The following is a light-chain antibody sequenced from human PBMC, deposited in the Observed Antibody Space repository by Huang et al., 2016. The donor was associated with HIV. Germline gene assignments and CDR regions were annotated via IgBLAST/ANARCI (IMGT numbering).Light chain of an antibody. V-gene: IGKV3-15*01. CDR3: QHYDNWAPAT. CDR1: QNVSTN. CDR2: GAS. Sequence: EIVMTQSPVTLSVSPGESATLSCRASQNVSTNLAWYQHKPGRAPRLLIYGASTRANSVPARCSASGSGTEFTLTVGGLRSDDFAVYYCQHYDNWAPATFGQGTKLEFK. J-gene: IGKJ1*01.